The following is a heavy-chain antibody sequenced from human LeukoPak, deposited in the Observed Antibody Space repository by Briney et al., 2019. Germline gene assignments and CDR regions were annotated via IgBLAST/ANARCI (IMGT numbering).Heavy chain of an antibody. CDR3: ARRRGCGGDCSAYYFDY. CDR2: ISAYNGNT. D-gene: IGHD2-21*02. J-gene: IGHJ4*02. CDR1: GYTFTSYG. V-gene: IGHV1-18*01. Sequence: ASVKASCKASGYTFTSYGISWVRQAPGQGLEWMGWISAYNGNTNYAQKLQGRVTMTTDTSTSTAYMELRSLRSDDTAVYYCARRRGCGGDCSAYYFDYWGQGTLVTVSS.